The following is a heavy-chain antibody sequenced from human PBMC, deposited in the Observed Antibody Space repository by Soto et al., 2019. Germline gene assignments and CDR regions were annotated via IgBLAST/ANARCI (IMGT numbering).Heavy chain of an antibody. CDR1: GFTFSNYW. Sequence: GGSLRLSCAASGFTFSNYWMHWVRQAPGKGLVWVSRINSDGSSSTYADSVRGRFTISRDNAKNTLYLQMNSLRAEDTAVYYCAREFGVALDYWGQGTLVTVSS. V-gene: IGHV3-74*01. CDR2: INSDGSSS. D-gene: IGHD3-3*01. J-gene: IGHJ4*02. CDR3: AREFGVALDY.